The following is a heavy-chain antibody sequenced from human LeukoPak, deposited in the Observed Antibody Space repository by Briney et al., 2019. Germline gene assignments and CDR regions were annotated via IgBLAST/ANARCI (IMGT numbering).Heavy chain of an antibody. D-gene: IGHD5-18*01. V-gene: IGHV3-30*04. CDR2: ISFDRSDK. Sequence: GGSLRLSCAASGFTFSNYAMHWVRQAPGKGLEWVAVISFDRSDKYYADSVKGRFTISRDNSKNTLYLQMNSLRAEDTAVYYCAREVIQLWGDAFDIWGQGTMVTVSS. CDR3: AREVIQLWGDAFDI. J-gene: IGHJ3*02. CDR1: GFTFSNYA.